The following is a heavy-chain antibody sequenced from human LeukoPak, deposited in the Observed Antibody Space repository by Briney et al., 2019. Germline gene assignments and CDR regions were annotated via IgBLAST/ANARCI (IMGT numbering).Heavy chain of an antibody. CDR1: GYTSTSYD. D-gene: IGHD6-13*01. CDR3: ARGDSSSWYVHGY. J-gene: IGHJ4*02. CDR2: MNPNSGNT. V-gene: IGHV1-8*01. Sequence: ASVKVSCKASGYTSTSYDINWVRQATGQGLEWMGWMNPNSGNTGYAQKFQGRVTMTRNTSISTAYMELSSLRSEDTAVYYCARGDSSSWYVHGYWGQGTLVTVSS.